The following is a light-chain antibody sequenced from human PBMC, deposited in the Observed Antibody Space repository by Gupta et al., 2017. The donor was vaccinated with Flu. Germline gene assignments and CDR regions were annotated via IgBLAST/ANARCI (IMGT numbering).Light chain of an antibody. CDR1: QSVSSS. J-gene: IGKJ1*01. V-gene: IGKV3-15*01. CDR2: GAS. CDR3: QQYNNWPPMWS. Sequence: EIVMTQSPAILSVSPGERATLSCRASQSVSSSLAWYQQRPGQTPRLLIYGASTRATGIPARFSGSGSGTEFTLTISSLQSEDFAVYFCQQYNNWPPMWSFGQGTKVEIK.